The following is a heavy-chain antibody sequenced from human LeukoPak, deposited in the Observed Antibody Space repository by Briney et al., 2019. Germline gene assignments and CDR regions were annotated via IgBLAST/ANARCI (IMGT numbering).Heavy chain of an antibody. CDR2: IDYSGST. J-gene: IGHJ6*03. Sequence: SETLSRTRTGSGGSICSYYWGWIRQPPGKGLVWSMYIDYSGSTNYNHSLNSRVTIPVDTSNNQFPLKLSSVTAADTAVYYCARTANYYYYHMDVWGKGTTVTIPS. CDR1: GGSICSYY. V-gene: IGHV4-59*01. CDR3: ARTANYYYYHMDV.